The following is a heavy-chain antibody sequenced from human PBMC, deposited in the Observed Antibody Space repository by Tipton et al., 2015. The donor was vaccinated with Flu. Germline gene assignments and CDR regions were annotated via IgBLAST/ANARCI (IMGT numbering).Heavy chain of an antibody. CDR3: ARPETVILHNAFDI. V-gene: IGHV4-39*01. Sequence: TLSLTCTVSSGSIRSTNYFCAWIRQPPGKRLELIGSIFPSGTTYYNPSLKSRVTISVDRSKNQFSLKISSVTAADTAVYYCARPETVILHNAFDIWGQGTMVTVSS. J-gene: IGHJ3*02. CDR1: SGSIRSTNYF. CDR2: IFPSGTT. D-gene: IGHD2/OR15-2a*01.